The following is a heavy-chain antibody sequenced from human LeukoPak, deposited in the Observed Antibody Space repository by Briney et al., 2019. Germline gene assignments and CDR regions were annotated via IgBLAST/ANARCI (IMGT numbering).Heavy chain of an antibody. D-gene: IGHD5-12*01. J-gene: IGHJ3*02. Sequence: ASVKVSCKASGGTFSSYAISWVRQAPGQGLEWMGGIIPIFGTANYAQKFQGRVTITTDESTSTAYMELSSLRSEDTAVYYCARGGSGYRAFDIWGQGTMVTVSS. CDR1: GGTFSSYA. CDR3: ARGGSGYRAFDI. V-gene: IGHV1-69*05. CDR2: IIPIFGTA.